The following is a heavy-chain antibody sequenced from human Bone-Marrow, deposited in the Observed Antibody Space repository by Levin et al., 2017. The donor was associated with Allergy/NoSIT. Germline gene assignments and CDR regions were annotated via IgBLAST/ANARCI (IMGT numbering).Heavy chain of an antibody. Sequence: GESLKISCAVSGFTLQDYWMNWVRQVPGKGLMWVSRINHDGSHTRYADSVRGRFTISRDNAKSALSLQMHGLTAEDTAVYYCARDPHYTNTGGYYRLFDFWGQGTLVTVSS. D-gene: IGHD3-22*01. CDR2: INHDGSHT. CDR3: ARDPHYTNTGGYYRLFDF. J-gene: IGHJ4*02. V-gene: IGHV3-74*01. CDR1: GFTLQDYW.